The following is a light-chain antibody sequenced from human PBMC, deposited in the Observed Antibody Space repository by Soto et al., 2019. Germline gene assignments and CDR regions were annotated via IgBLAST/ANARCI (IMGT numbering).Light chain of an antibody. CDR2: GAS. J-gene: IGKJ2*01. CDR3: QQYNNWPYT. CDR1: QGISGT. Sequence: EILMPQSPDILSVTPRERANLSCRAGQGISGTLAWYQQKPGQAPSLLIFGASTRATGIPARFSGSGSGTEFTLTLCSLQSEDFAVYYCQQYNNWPYTFGQGTKVDIK. V-gene: IGKV3-15*01.